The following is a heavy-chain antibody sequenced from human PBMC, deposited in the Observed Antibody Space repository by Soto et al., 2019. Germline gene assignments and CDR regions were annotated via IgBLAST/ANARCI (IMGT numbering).Heavy chain of an antibody. CDR2: ISAYNGST. J-gene: IGHJ6*02. CDR1: RYAFTSNG. V-gene: IGHV1-18*01. Sequence: SVKVSCKASRYAFTSNGISWVRQSPGQGLEWMGWISAYNGSTNYAQKLQGRVTMTTDTSTSTAYMELRSLRSDDTAVYYCARAFPGIAVAGAPSYYYYGMDVWGQGTTVTVSS. D-gene: IGHD6-19*01. CDR3: ARAFPGIAVAGAPSYYYYGMDV.